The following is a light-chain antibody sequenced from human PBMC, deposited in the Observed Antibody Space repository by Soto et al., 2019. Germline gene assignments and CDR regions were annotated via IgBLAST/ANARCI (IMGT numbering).Light chain of an antibody. CDR3: QQYGSSPRVT. CDR1: QSVSSSY. V-gene: IGKV3-20*01. Sequence: EIVLTQSPGTLSLSPGERATLSCRASQSVSSSYLAWYQQKPRQGPRLLIYGASSRATGIPDRFSGSGSGTDFTLTISRLEPEDFAVYYCQQYGSSPRVTFGGGTKVEIK. J-gene: IGKJ4*01. CDR2: GAS.